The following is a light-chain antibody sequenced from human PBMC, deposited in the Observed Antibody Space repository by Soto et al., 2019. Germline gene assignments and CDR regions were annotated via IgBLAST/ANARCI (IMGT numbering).Light chain of an antibody. CDR2: GAS. Sequence: EIVLTQSPGTLSLSPGERATLSCRASQSVSSSYLAWYQQKPGQAPRLLIYGASSRATGIPDRFSGSGSGTDFTLTISRXEPEDFAVYYCHQYGSSPNTFGGGTKVDIK. CDR3: HQYGSSPNT. V-gene: IGKV3-20*01. CDR1: QSVSSSY. J-gene: IGKJ4*01.